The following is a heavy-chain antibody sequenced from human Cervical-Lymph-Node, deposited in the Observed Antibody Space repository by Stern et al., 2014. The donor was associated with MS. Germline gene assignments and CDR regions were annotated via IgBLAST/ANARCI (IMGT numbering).Heavy chain of an antibody. J-gene: IGHJ4*02. CDR3: ARVAYCGGDCSAFDS. V-gene: IGHV4-31*11. CDR1: GGSMASSTGGYF. CDR2: LYYSGST. D-gene: IGHD2-21*02. Sequence: VQLEESGPGLVKPSQTLSLICAVSGGSMASSTGGYFWSWLRQPPGKGLEWIGFLYYSGSTYYNPSLKRRTTISVDTSKNQVSLRLTSMTAADTAVYYCARVAYCGGDCSAFDSWGQGTLVTVSS.